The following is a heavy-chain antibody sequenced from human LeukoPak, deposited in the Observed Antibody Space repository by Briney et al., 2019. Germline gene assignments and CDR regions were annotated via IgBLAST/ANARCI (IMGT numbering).Heavy chain of an antibody. CDR3: ARDIVASVY. CDR2: ISSSSSYI. D-gene: IGHD2-15*01. J-gene: IGHJ4*02. V-gene: IGHV3-21*01. Sequence: GGLLRLSCAAFEFTFSPYSMSWVRKAPGKGLKGVSSISSSSSYIYYADSVKGRFTISRDNAKNSLYLQMNSLRAEDTAVYYCARDIVASVYWGQGTLVTVSS. CDR1: EFTFSPYS.